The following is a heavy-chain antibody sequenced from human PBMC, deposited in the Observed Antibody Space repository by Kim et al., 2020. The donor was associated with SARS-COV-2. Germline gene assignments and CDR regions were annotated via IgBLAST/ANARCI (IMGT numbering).Heavy chain of an antibody. CDR3: AREREPRLRRNPFDY. Sequence: GGSLRLSCAASGFTFSSYSMNWVRQAPGKGLEWVSYISSSSSTIYYADSVKGRFTISRDNAKNSLYLQMNSLRDEDTAVYYCAREREPRLRRNPFDYWGQGTLVTVSS. CDR1: GFTFSSYS. V-gene: IGHV3-48*02. J-gene: IGHJ4*02. D-gene: IGHD4-17*01. CDR2: ISSSSSTI.